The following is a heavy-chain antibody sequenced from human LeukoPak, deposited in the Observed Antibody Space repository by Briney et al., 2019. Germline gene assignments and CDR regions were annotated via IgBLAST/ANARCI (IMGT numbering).Heavy chain of an antibody. V-gene: IGHV1-2*02. Sequence: EASVKVSCKASGYTFTGYYMHWVRQAPGQGLEWMGWINPNSGGTNYAQKFQGRVTMTRDTSISTAYMELSRLRSDDTAVYYCARDLAMVRGVIITRYYYYYMDVWGKGTTVTISS. CDR3: ARDLAMVRGVIITRYYYYYMDV. D-gene: IGHD3-10*01. J-gene: IGHJ6*03. CDR1: GYTFTGYY. CDR2: INPNSGGT.